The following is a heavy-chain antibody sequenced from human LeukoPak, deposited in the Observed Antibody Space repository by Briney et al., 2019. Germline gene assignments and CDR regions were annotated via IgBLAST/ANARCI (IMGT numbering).Heavy chain of an antibody. CDR1: GGSISSTSYY. V-gene: IGHV4-39*01. CDR2: IYYSGST. J-gene: IGHJ4*02. CDR3: ARLWDEGYSYGTFDY. Sequence: SETLSLTCTVSGGSISSTSYYWDWIRQPPGKGLEWIGSIYYSGSTNYNPSLKSRVTISVDTSKNQFSLKLSSVTAADTAVYYCARLWDEGYSYGTFDYWGQGTLVTVSS. D-gene: IGHD5-18*01.